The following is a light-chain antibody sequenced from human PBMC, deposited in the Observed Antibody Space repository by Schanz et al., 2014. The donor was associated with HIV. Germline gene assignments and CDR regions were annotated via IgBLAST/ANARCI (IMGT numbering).Light chain of an antibody. CDR1: QTVSNN. Sequence: EIVMTQSPGTLSASPGERATLSCRASQTVSNNLAWYQQKPNQAPRLLMYGASNRPTGIPDRFSGSESGTDFTLTITRLEPEDSAVYYCQQFGTSYTFGQGTKLEIK. CDR2: GAS. J-gene: IGKJ2*01. V-gene: IGKV3-20*01. CDR3: QQFGTSYT.